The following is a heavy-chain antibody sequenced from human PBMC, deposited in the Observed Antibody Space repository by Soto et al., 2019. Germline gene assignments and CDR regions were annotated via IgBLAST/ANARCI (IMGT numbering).Heavy chain of an antibody. J-gene: IGHJ4*02. Sequence: SETLSLTCTVSGGSISSYYWSWIRQPPGKGLEWIGYIYYSGSTNYNPSLKSRFTISVDTSRNQFSLKLSSVTAADTAVYYCARGKPLVVVNYYFDYWGQGTLVTVSS. CDR2: IYYSGST. V-gene: IGHV4-59*01. CDR1: GGSISSYY. D-gene: IGHD3-22*01. CDR3: ARGKPLVVVNYYFDY.